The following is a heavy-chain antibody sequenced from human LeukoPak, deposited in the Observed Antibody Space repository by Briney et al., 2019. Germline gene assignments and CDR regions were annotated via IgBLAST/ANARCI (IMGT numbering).Heavy chain of an antibody. J-gene: IGHJ4*02. V-gene: IGHV3-23*01. Sequence: GGSLRLSCEASGFTFSSYAMSWVRQAPGKGLEWVSAVSGSGSSTYYADSVKGRFTISRDNSKNTLYLQMNSLRAEDTAVYYCAKAGESYVFDYWGQGTLVTVSS. D-gene: IGHD3-16*01. CDR2: VSGSGSST. CDR1: GFTFSSYA. CDR3: AKAGESYVFDY.